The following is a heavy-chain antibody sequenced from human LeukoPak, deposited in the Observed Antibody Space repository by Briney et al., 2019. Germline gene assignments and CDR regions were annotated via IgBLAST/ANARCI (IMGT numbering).Heavy chain of an antibody. J-gene: IGHJ1*01. V-gene: IGHV1-18*01. CDR3: ARDPVWLAVAGLGSYFQH. CDR2: ISAYNGNT. D-gene: IGHD6-19*01. CDR1: GGTFSSYA. Sequence: ASVKVSCKASGGTFSSYAISWVRQAPGQGLEWMGWISAYNGNTNYAQKLQGRVTMTTDTSTSTAYMELRSLRSDDTAVYYCARDPVWLAVAGLGSYFQHWGQGTLVTVSS.